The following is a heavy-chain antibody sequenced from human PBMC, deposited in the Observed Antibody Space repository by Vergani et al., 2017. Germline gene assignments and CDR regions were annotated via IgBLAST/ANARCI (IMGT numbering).Heavy chain of an antibody. V-gene: IGHV4-59*01. CDR3: ARARYCSSTSCYTRGTGWFDP. J-gene: IGHJ5*02. CDR2: IYYSGST. D-gene: IGHD2-2*02. Sequence: QVQLQESGPGLVKPSETLSLTCTVSGGSISSYYWSWIRQPPGKGLEWIGYIYYSGSTNYNPSLKSRVTISVDPSKNQFSLKLSSVTAADTAVYYCARARYCSSTSCYTRGTGWFDPWGQGTLVTVSS. CDR1: GGSISSYY.